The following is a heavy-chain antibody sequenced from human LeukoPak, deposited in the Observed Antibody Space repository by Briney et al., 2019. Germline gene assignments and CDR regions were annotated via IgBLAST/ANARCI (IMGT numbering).Heavy chain of an antibody. V-gene: IGHV4-34*01. CDR1: GGSFSDYY. CDR3: ARVRELYYYCMDV. D-gene: IGHD1-26*01. J-gene: IGHJ6*02. Sequence: PSETLSLTCAVYGGSFSDYYWTWLRQPPGKGLEWIGEINHSGSTNYNPSLKSRVTLSVDPSKNQFSLKLPSVTAADTAVYYCARVRELYYYCMDVWGQGTTVTVSS. CDR2: INHSGST.